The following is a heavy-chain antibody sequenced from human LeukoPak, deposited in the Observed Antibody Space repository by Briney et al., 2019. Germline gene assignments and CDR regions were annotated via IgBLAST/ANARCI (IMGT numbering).Heavy chain of an antibody. V-gene: IGHV4-39*01. Sequence: PSETLSLTCTVSGGSISSSSYYWGWIRQPPGKGLERIGSIYYSGSAYYNPSLKSRVTISVDTSKNQFSLKLSSVTAADTAVYYCASGITSYNSMHWGQGTLVTVSS. D-gene: IGHD5-24*01. CDR2: IYYSGSA. J-gene: IGHJ4*02. CDR1: GGSISSSSYY. CDR3: ASGITSYNSMH.